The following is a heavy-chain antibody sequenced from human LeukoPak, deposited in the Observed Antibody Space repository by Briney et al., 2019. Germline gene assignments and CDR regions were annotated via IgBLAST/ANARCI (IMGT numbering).Heavy chain of an antibody. CDR2: ISYDGSNK. CDR1: GFTFSTYA. D-gene: IGHD3-22*01. J-gene: IGHJ4*02. V-gene: IGHV3-30-3*01. Sequence: PGRSLRLSCAASGFTFSTYAMHWVRQAPGKGLEWVAVISYDGSNKYYADSVKGRFTISRDNSKNTPYLQMNSLRAEDTAVYYCARDPAMYYYDSSPPDYWGQGTLVTVSS. CDR3: ARDPAMYYYDSSPPDY.